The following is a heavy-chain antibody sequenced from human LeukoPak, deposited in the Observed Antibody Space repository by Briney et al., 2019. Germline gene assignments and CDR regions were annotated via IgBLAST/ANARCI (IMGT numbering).Heavy chain of an antibody. CDR3: ARGEVKSLVVATTDY. Sequence: PGGSLTLSCAASAFSLSAYNMNWVSQAPGKGLEWVSSISYTGTYIYYADSVKGRFIISRDNPKNSLYLQMSSLRAEDTAVYYCARGEVKSLVVATTDYWGQGTLVTVSS. V-gene: IGHV3-21*01. D-gene: IGHD2-15*01. J-gene: IGHJ4*02. CDR2: ISYTGTYI. CDR1: AFSLSAYN.